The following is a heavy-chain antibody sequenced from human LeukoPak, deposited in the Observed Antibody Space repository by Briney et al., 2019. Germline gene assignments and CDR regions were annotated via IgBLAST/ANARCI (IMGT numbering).Heavy chain of an antibody. D-gene: IGHD3-22*01. Sequence: PGGSLRLSCAASGITVSRNYMSWVRQAPGKGLEWVAVIWYDGADKYYADSVKGRFTISRDNPKNTLYLQMNSLRVENSAVYYCAKVLSKGGGYYLTDFWGQGTLVTVSS. CDR3: AKVLSKGGGYYLTDF. V-gene: IGHV3-30*02. CDR1: GITVSRNY. J-gene: IGHJ4*02. CDR2: IWYDGADK.